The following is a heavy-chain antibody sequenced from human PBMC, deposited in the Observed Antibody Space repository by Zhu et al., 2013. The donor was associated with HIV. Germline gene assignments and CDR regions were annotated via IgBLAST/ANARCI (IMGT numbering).Heavy chain of an antibody. CDR3: ARGAIITMIVAAFDL. CDR2: FNPDSGDS. CDR1: GYTFSDYY. Sequence: QVQLVQSGTDVKKPGASVKVSCKPSGYTFSDYYLHWLRQAPGQGLEWMGWFNPDSGDSKIAPRFQGRVTMTRNTSISTAYMDLSGLTSDDTAVYFCARGAIITMIVAAFDLWGRGSLVTVSS. V-gene: IGHV1-2*02. J-gene: IGHJ2*01. D-gene: IGHD3-22*01.